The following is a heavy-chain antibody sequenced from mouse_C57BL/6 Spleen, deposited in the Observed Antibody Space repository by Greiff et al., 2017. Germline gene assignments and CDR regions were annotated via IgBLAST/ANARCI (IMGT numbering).Heavy chain of an antibody. CDR1: GYSFTGYY. D-gene: IGHD2-5*01. J-gene: IGHJ3*01. V-gene: IGHV1-42*01. CDR3: ARSLYYSNYWFAY. CDR2: INPSTGGT. Sequence: EVQLQQSGPELVKPGASVKISCKASGYSFTGYYMNWVKQSPEKSLEWIGEINPSTGGTTYNQKFKAKATLTVDKSSSTAYMQLKSLTSEDSAVYYCARSLYYSNYWFAYWGQGTLVTVSA.